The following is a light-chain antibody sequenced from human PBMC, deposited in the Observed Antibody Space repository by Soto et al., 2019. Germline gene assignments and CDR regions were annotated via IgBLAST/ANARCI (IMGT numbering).Light chain of an antibody. J-gene: IGKJ2*01. V-gene: IGKV3-20*01. Sequence: EIVLTQSPGTLSLSPGEGATFSCRASQRVTSTYLAWYQQKPGQAPRLLIYGASSRATGIPDRFSGSGSGTDFTLSISRLEPEDFAVYYCQLYDNSLYTFGQGTKLEIK. CDR3: QLYDNSLYT. CDR1: QRVTSTY. CDR2: GAS.